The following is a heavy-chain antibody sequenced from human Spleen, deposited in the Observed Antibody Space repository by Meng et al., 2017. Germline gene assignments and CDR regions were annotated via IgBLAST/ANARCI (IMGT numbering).Heavy chain of an antibody. J-gene: IGHJ5*02. CDR2: IDTNTGNP. V-gene: IGHV7-4-1*02. CDR3: ARGHCSSTSCYAGWFDP. D-gene: IGHD2-2*01. CDR1: GYTFTDYP. Sequence: ASVKVSCKASGYTFTDYPMNWVRQAPGQGLEWMGWIDTNTGNPTYAQGFTGRFVFSLDTSVSTAYLQITSLKTEDTAVYYCARGHCSSTSCYAGWFDPWGQGTLVTVSS.